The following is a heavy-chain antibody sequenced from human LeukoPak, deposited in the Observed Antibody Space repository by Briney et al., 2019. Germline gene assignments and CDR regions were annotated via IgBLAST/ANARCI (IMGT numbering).Heavy chain of an antibody. CDR1: GYTFTSYG. D-gene: IGHD3-22*01. Sequence: GASVKVSCKASGYTFTSYGISWVRQAPGQGLEWMGWISAYNGNTNYAQKLQGRVTMSTDTTTSTAYMELRSLRSDDTAVYYCARESGYYYDNNGYWEIGYWGQGTLVTVSS. CDR2: ISAYNGNT. V-gene: IGHV1-18*01. J-gene: IGHJ4*02. CDR3: ARESGYYYDNNGYWEIGY.